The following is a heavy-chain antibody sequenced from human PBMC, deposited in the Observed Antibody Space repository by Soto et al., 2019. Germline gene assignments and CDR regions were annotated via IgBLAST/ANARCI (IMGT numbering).Heavy chain of an antibody. CDR2: IYYSGST. D-gene: IGHD6-19*01. CDR3: ARHLYRLLAVLSLIDY. Sequence: QLQLQESGPGLVKPSETLSLTCTVSGGSISSSSYYWGWIRQPPGKGLEWIGSIYYSGSTYYNPSLKSRVTISVDTSKNQFSLKLSSVTAADTAVYYCARHLYRLLAVLSLIDYWGQGTLVTVSS. V-gene: IGHV4-39*01. CDR1: GGSISSSSYY. J-gene: IGHJ4*02.